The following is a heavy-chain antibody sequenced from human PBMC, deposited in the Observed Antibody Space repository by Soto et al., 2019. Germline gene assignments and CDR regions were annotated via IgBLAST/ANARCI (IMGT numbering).Heavy chain of an antibody. D-gene: IGHD3-16*01. Sequence: QVQLVQSGAEVKKPGASVKVSCKASGYTFTSYGISWVRQAPGQGLEWMGWISAYNGNTNYAQKLQGRVTMTTDTPTRKAYMELRRLRSDDTVVYYCASDGALGENYYYYGMDVWGQGTTVKVSS. CDR1: GYTFTSYG. V-gene: IGHV1-18*01. J-gene: IGHJ6*02. CDR3: ASDGALGENYYYYGMDV. CDR2: ISAYNGNT.